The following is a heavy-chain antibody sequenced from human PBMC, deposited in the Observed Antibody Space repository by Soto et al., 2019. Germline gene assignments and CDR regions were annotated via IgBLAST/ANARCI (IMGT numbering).Heavy chain of an antibody. D-gene: IGHD3-10*01. Sequence: GASVKVSCKASGYTFTSYGISWVRQAPGQGLEWMGWISAYNGNTNYAQKLQGRVTMTTDTSTSTAYMELRSPRSDDTAVYYCARHRRVRGVIITGNYYYYMDVWGKGTTVTVSS. CDR1: GYTFTSYG. CDR3: ARHRRVRGVIITGNYYYYMDV. J-gene: IGHJ6*03. V-gene: IGHV1-18*01. CDR2: ISAYNGNT.